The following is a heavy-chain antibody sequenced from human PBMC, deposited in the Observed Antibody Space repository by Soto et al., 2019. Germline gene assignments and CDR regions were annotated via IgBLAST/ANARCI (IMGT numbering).Heavy chain of an antibody. CDR1: GGSISSGGYY. CDR2: IYYGGST. J-gene: IGHJ4*02. D-gene: IGHD3-22*01. V-gene: IGHV4-31*03. Sequence: SETLSLTCTVSGGSISSGGYYWSWIRQHPGKGLEWIGYIYYGGSTYYNPSLKSRVTISVDTSKNQFSLKLSSVTAADTAVYYCARVPLLYDSSGYYFDYWGQGTLVTVSS. CDR3: ARVPLLYDSSGYYFDY.